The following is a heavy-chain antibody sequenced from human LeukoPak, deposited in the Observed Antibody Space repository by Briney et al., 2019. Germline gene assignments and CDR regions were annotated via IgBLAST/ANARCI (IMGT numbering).Heavy chain of an antibody. CDR3: ARRIAATQYYFDY. CDR1: GFTFSSYG. Sequence: GGTLRLSCAASGFTFSSYGMIWVRQAPGKGLEWVSGISGSGGSTYVADSVKGRFTVSRDNSKNTLYLQMNSLRADDTAVYYCARRIAATQYYFDYWGQGTLVTVSS. J-gene: IGHJ4*02. CDR2: ISGSGGST. D-gene: IGHD6-13*01. V-gene: IGHV3-23*01.